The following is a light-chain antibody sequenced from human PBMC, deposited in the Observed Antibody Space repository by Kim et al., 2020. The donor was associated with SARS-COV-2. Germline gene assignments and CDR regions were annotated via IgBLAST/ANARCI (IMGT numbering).Light chain of an antibody. CDR3: SSHIGSSTWV. CDR2: DVS. CDR1: SSDIGNYNF. Sequence: QSALTQPASVSGSPGQSITISCTGTSSDIGNYNFVSWSQQHPGKAPKLLIYDVSKRPSGVSDRFSGSKSGNTASLTISGLQAEDEADYYGSSHIGSSTWVFGVGTHLSVL. J-gene: IGLJ3*02. V-gene: IGLV2-14*01.